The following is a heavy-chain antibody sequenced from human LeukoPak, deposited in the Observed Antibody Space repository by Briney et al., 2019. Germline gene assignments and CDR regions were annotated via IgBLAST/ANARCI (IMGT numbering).Heavy chain of an antibody. V-gene: IGHV4-4*02. CDR2: IYHTGST. Sequence: SETLPLTCAVSGGSISSNNWWSWVRQPPGRGLEWIADIYHTGSTNYSPSLKSRVTISVDKSKNQFFLKLSSVTAADTAVYYCGRLMAGLDWGQGTLVTVSS. CDR3: GRLMAGLD. D-gene: IGHD6-19*01. CDR1: GGSISSNNW. J-gene: IGHJ4*02.